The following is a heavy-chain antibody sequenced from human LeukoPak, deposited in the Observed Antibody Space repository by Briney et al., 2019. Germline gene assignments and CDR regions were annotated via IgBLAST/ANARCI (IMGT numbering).Heavy chain of an antibody. CDR2: INHSGST. J-gene: IGHJ5*02. D-gene: IGHD2-2*01. Sequence: SETLSLTCAVYGXSFSGYYWSWIRQPPGKGQEWIGEINHSGSTNYNPSLKSRVTISVDTSKNQFSLKLTSVTAADTAVYYCARGGLYCSSSSCTPDWFDPWGQGTLVTVSS. CDR3: ARGGLYCSSSSCTPDWFDP. CDR1: GXSFSGYY. V-gene: IGHV4-34*01.